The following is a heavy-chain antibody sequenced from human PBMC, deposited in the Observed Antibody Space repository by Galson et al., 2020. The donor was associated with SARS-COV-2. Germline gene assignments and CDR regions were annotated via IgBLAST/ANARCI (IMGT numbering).Heavy chain of an antibody. CDR1: GITFSIYG. V-gene: IGHV3-30*18. J-gene: IGHJ6*02. CDR2: ITYDGNSK. Sequence: GGSLRLSCATSGITFSIYGMHWVRQAPGKGLEWVAAITYDGNSKNYGESVKGRLTIPRYNSNTTVYLQMSSLRVEDTAVYFCANPFTWNDLYGMDVWGQGTTVIVSS. CDR3: ANPFTWNDLYGMDV. D-gene: IGHD1-1*01.